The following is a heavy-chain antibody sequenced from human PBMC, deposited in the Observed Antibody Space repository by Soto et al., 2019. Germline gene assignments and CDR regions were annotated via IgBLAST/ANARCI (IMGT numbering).Heavy chain of an antibody. J-gene: IGHJ4*02. V-gene: IGHV3-23*01. D-gene: IGHD6-19*01. CDR1: GITFGSRA. CDR3: TRQTDAVQWLVVPTDYNFDY. CDR2: ITDNGGDS. Sequence: GGSVRLSCVASGITFGSRAMSWVRQAPGEGLGWVSTITDNGGDSKYAGSVRGRFTISRDNSKKILYLQMNSLKTEHTAVYFCTRQTDAVQWLVVPTDYNFDYWGQGTLVTVSS.